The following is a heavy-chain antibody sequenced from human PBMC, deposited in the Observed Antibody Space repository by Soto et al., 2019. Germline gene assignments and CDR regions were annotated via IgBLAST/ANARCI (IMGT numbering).Heavy chain of an antibody. J-gene: IGHJ4*02. CDR3: ARDRGDGYNSPFDY. CDR2: IIPIFGTA. V-gene: IGHV1-69*01. D-gene: IGHD5-12*01. Sequence: QVQLVQSGAEVKKPGSSVKVSCKASGGTFSSYAISWVRHAPGQGLEWMGGIIPIFGTANYAQKFQGRVTITADESTCTAYMELSSLRSDDTAVYYCARDRGDGYNSPFDYWGQGTLVTVSS. CDR1: GGTFSSYA.